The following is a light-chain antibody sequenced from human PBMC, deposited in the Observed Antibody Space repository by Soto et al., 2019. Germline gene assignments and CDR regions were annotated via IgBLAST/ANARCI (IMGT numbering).Light chain of an antibody. CDR2: DAS. CDR1: QRVSSY. J-gene: IGKJ2*01. V-gene: IGKV3-11*01. Sequence: EIVLTQSPATLSLSPGERATLSCRASQRVSSYLAWYQQKPGQAPRLLIYDASNRATGIPARFSGSGSGTDFTLTISSLEPEDFAVYYCQQRSNWPYPFGQGTKLEIK. CDR3: QQRSNWPYP.